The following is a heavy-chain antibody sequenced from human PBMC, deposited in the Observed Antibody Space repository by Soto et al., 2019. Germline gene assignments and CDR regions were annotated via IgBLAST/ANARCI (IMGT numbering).Heavy chain of an antibody. Sequence: TVKVSCTASGYTFTSYYMHWVRQAPGQGLEWMGIINPSGGSTSYAQKFQGRVTMTRDTSTSTVYMELSSLRSEDTAVYYCATEGGKYYDSSGYHRGAFDIWGQGTMVTVSS. CDR2: INPSGGST. D-gene: IGHD3-22*01. CDR3: ATEGGKYYDSSGYHRGAFDI. V-gene: IGHV1-46*01. J-gene: IGHJ3*02. CDR1: GYTFTSYY.